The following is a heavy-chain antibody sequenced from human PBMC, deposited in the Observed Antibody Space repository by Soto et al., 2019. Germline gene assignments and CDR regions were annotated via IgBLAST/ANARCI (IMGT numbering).Heavy chain of an antibody. CDR3: ATLPPRIVVALLPIPT. CDR2: IYHSGSP. Sequence: QVQLRESGPGLVKTSGTLSLTCAVSGGSISSTNWWTWVRQPPGKSLEWIGEIYHSGSPTYSPSLRGRATISVDKSNDQCSLGLRSVTAADTAVYYCATLPPRIVVALLPIPTWGQGILVTVSS. CDR1: GGSISSTNW. J-gene: IGHJ5*02. D-gene: IGHD2-21*01. V-gene: IGHV4-4*02.